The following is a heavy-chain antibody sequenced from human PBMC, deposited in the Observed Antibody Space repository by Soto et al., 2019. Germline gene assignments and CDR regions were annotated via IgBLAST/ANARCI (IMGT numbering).Heavy chain of an antibody. J-gene: IGHJ5*02. CDR1: GDSISTYY. Sequence: KPSETLSLTCTVSGDSISTYYWSWMRQPAGKGLEWIGRISISGSSNYNPSLQSRVTLSVDVSKNQFSLRLTSVTAADTALYYCARGMTPPGAPAWYYLDPWGQGTLVTVSS. CDR3: ARGMTPPGAPAWYYLDP. D-gene: IGHD1-7*01. V-gene: IGHV4-4*07. CDR2: ISISGSS.